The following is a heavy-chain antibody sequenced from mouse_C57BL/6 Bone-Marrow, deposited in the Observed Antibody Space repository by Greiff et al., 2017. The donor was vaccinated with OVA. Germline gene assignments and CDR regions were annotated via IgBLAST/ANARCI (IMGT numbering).Heavy chain of an antibody. Sequence: EVKVVESEGGLVQPGRSMKLSCTASGFTFSDYYMAWVRQVPEKGLEWVANINYDGSSTYYLDSLKSRFIISRDNAKNILYLQMSSLKSEDTATYYCARGGNFYFDYWGQGTTLTVSS. CDR1: GFTFSDYY. CDR2: INYDGSST. V-gene: IGHV5-16*01. CDR3: ARGGNFYFDY. J-gene: IGHJ2*01.